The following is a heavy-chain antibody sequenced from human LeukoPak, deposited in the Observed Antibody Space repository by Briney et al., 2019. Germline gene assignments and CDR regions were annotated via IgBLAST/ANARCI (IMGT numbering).Heavy chain of an antibody. CDR2: ISGSGGST. D-gene: IGHD6-13*01. Sequence: GESLRLSCAASGFTFSSYAMSWVRQAPGKGLEWVSAISGSGGSTYYADSVKGRFTISRDNSKNTLYLQMNSLRAEDTAVYYCAKTYSSSWSTDYWGQGTLVTVSS. J-gene: IGHJ4*02. CDR3: AKTYSSSWSTDY. CDR1: GFTFSSYA. V-gene: IGHV3-23*01.